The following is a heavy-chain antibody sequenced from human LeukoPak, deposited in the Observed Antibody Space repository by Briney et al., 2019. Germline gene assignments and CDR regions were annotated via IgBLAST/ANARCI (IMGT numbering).Heavy chain of an antibody. V-gene: IGHV3-21*01. D-gene: IGHD6-13*01. Sequence: PGGSLRLSCAASGFAFSSYSMNWVRQAPGKGLEWVSVISGTSSYIYYADSVKGRFTISRDNAKNSLYLQMNSLRAEDTAAYYCARGPYSSSWSEFDYWAREPWSPSPQ. CDR1: GFAFSSYS. J-gene: IGHJ4*02. CDR3: ARGPYSSSWSEFDY. CDR2: ISGTSSYI.